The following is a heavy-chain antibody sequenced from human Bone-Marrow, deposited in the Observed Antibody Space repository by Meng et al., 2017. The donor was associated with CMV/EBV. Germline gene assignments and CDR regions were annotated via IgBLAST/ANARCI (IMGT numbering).Heavy chain of an antibody. D-gene: IGHD3-10*01. CDR3: AKGRRSSERTFDF. Sequence: GGSLRLSCAASGFTFSSYGMHWVRQAPGKGLEWVAVISYDGTNKYYADSVKGRFTVFRDNSKNTLYVQMNSLRVEDTAVYYCAKGRRSSERTFDFWGQGTLVTVSS. CDR2: ISYDGTNK. J-gene: IGHJ4*02. CDR1: GFTFSSYG. V-gene: IGHV3-33*05.